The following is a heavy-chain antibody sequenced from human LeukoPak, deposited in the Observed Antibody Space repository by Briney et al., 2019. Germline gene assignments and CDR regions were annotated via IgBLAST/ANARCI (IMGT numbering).Heavy chain of an antibody. CDR3: ARDVSPPYGGNSFSFDS. J-gene: IGHJ4*02. D-gene: IGHD4-23*01. Sequence: GGSLRLSCAASGFTFSSYAMSWVRQAPGMGLEWISYISRSGITIKYADSVKGRFTISRDNAKNSLYLQMNSLRAEDSAVYYCARDVSPPYGGNSFSFDSWGQGSLVTVSS. V-gene: IGHV3-48*04. CDR2: ISRSGITI. CDR1: GFTFSSYA.